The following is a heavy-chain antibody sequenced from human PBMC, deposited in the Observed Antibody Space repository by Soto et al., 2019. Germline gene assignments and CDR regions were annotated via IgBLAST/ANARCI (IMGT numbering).Heavy chain of an antibody. Sequence: QVQLEQSGDEVRKPGSSVKVSWKTSDYSFVNYDIAWVREAPGQGIEWMGWISPYSGNTHYASKVQGRLTMTTDTSTSTAYMDLGSLTSDDTAVYYCAMVDNYVTPTPQDVWGQGTTVTVSS. CDR3: AMVDNYVTPTPQDV. CDR2: ISPYSGNT. J-gene: IGHJ6*02. V-gene: IGHV1-18*01. CDR1: DYSFVNYD. D-gene: IGHD3-16*01.